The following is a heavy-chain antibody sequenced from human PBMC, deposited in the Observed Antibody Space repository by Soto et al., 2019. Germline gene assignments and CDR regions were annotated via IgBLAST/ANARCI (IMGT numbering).Heavy chain of an antibody. CDR3: AKEIFAAAYAATSAFDL. D-gene: IGHD2-8*01. V-gene: IGHV3-23*01. CDR1: GFTFNSHA. J-gene: IGHJ4*02. CDR2: VDGSGADT. Sequence: GGSLRLSCAASGFTFNSHAMGWLRQAPGTEPEWVAFVDGSGADTSYADSVKGRFTISRDNSENSLYLHMNSLRAEDSGRYFCAKEIFAAAYAATSAFDLWGQGTLVTVSS.